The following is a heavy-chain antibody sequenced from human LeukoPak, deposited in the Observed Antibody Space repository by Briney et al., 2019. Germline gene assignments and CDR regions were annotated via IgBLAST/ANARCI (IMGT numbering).Heavy chain of an antibody. D-gene: IGHD1-26*01. Sequence: PGGSLRLSCAASGFTFSSYSMNWVRQAPRKGLEWVSYISSSSSTIYYADSVKGRFTISRDNAKNSLYLQMNSLRAEDTAVYYCARDLYSGSKTTWGQGTLVTVSS. V-gene: IGHV3-48*01. CDR2: ISSSSSTI. J-gene: IGHJ5*02. CDR3: ARDLYSGSKTT. CDR1: GFTFSSYS.